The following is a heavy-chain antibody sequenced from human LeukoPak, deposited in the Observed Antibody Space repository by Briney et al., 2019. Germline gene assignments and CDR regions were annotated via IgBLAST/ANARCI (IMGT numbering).Heavy chain of an antibody. D-gene: IGHD5-18*01. V-gene: IGHV3-23*01. J-gene: IGHJ4*02. CDR3: AKDLERTAMAPEGTWVFDY. CDR1: GFTFSSYA. Sequence: GGSLRLSCAASGFTFSSYAMSWVRQAPGKGLEWVSAISGSGGSTYYADSVKGRFTISRDNSKNSLYLQKNSPRTEDTALYYCAKDLERTAMAPEGTWVFDYWGQGTLVTVSS. CDR2: ISGSGGST.